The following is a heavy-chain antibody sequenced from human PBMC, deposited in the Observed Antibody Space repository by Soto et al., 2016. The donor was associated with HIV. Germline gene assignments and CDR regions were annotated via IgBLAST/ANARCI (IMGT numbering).Heavy chain of an antibody. CDR3: ARIRGYSSPVYYYGMDV. D-gene: IGHD5-18*01. J-gene: IGHJ6*02. CDR1: GVSFSKIV. Sequence: QVQLVQSGAEVKKSGSSLKVSCKASGVSFSKIVISWVRQAPGQGLEWMGEIIPILDMTNYAQKFQGRVTITADTSTTTVYMELRSMRSDDTAVYYCARIRGYSSPVYYYGMDVWGQGTSVTVSS. CDR2: IIPILDMT. V-gene: IGHV1-69*10.